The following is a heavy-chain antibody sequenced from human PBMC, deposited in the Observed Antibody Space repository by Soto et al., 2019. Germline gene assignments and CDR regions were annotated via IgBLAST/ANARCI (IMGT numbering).Heavy chain of an antibody. D-gene: IGHD2-21*01. CDR1: GYTFTDHY. J-gene: IGHJ4*02. Sequence: ASVQVSCQASGYTFTDHYIHWLRQAPGQSLEWMGWINPYSGGTHFARKFQDRVTMARDTSVSTAYMELSSLKSDDTAVYYCARPKYGETYFDSWGQGTVVTVSS. CDR2: INPYSGGT. CDR3: ARPKYGETYFDS. V-gene: IGHV1-2*02.